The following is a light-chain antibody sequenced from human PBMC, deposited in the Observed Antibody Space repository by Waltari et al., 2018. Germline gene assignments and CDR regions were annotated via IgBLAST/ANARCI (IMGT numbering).Light chain of an antibody. J-gene: IGKJ1*01. CDR1: QSLVYSDGNTY. Sequence: DVVMTQSPLSLPVTLGQPASISCRSSQSLVYSDGNTYLNWFQQRPGQSPRRLIYKVSNRDSGVPDRFGGSGSGTDFTLKISRVEAEDVGVYYCMQGTHWPPGLGTFGQGTKVEIK. V-gene: IGKV2-30*01. CDR2: KVS. CDR3: MQGTHWPPGLGT.